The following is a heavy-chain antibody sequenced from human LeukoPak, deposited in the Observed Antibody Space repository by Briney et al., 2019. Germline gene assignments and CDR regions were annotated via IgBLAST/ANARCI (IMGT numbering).Heavy chain of an antibody. CDR2: IYQSGST. J-gene: IGHJ5*02. CDR3: ARVPGTTLGWFDP. D-gene: IGHD1-7*01. CDR1: GDSISSNDW. Sequence: SETLSLTCTVSGDSISSNDWWSWVRQPPGKGLEWIGEIYQSGSTNYNPSLKSRVTISVDKSKNQFSLNLTSVTAADTAVYYCARVPGTTLGWFDPWGQGTLVTVSS. V-gene: IGHV4-4*02.